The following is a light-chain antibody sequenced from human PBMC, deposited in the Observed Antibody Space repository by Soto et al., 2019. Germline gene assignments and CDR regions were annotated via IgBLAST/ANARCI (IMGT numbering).Light chain of an antibody. CDR3: QQSYXTPA. V-gene: IGKV1-39*01. CDR1: QTINTY. CDR2: ATS. J-gene: IGKJ3*01. Sequence: DIQMTQSPSSLSASVGDRVTITCRASQTINTYLNWYQQKPGKAPHLLIYATSTLQSGVPSRXXXXGXGTXXXXXXXXXXPXXXXXYYCQQSYXTPAFGPGTKVDIK.